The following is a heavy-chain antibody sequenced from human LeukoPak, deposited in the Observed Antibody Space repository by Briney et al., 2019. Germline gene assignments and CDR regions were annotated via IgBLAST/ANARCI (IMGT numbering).Heavy chain of an antibody. CDR1: GGSISSYY. CDR3: ARGGYDSSGYYFGY. V-gene: IGHV4-59*01. Sequence: SETLSLTCTVSGGSISSYYWSWIRQPPGKGLECVGYIHDSENTSYDPSLKSRVSISVDTSQKQVSLKLQSVTAADTAVYYCARGGYDSSGYYFGYWGQGTLVTVSS. J-gene: IGHJ4*02. CDR2: IHDSENT. D-gene: IGHD3-22*01.